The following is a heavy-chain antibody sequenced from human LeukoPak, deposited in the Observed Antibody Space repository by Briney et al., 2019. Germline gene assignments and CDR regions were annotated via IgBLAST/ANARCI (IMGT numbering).Heavy chain of an antibody. CDR2: IYYSGST. Sequence: SETLSLTCTVSGGSINSYYWSWIRQPPGKGLEWIGYIYYSGSTNYNPSLQSRVTISLDTSKNQFSLRLSSVTAADTAVYYCARYCSSTSCYGVDYWGQGPLVTVSA. J-gene: IGHJ4*02. CDR1: GGSINSYY. V-gene: IGHV4-59*12. CDR3: ARYCSSTSCYGVDY. D-gene: IGHD2-2*01.